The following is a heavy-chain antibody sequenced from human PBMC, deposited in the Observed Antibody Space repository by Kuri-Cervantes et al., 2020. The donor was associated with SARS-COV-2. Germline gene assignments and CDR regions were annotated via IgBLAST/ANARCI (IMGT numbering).Heavy chain of an antibody. CDR1: GFTFSDYD. Sequence: GGSLRLSCAASGFTFSDYDIHWVRQAPGKGLDWVALIWYDGSNKYYGDSVKGRFTISRDNSKNTLYLQMNGLRAEDTAVYYCAKEGLKRSLTYGWEVTREYYYGMDVWGQGTTVTVSS. CDR2: IWYDGSNK. CDR3: AKEGLKRSLTYGWEVTREYYYGMDV. J-gene: IGHJ6*02. D-gene: IGHD4-23*01. V-gene: IGHV3-33*06.